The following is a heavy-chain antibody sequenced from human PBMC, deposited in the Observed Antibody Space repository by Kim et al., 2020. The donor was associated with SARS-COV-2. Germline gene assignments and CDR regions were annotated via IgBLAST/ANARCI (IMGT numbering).Heavy chain of an antibody. D-gene: IGHD6-19*01. CDR1: GYTFTSYY. J-gene: IGHJ4*02. CDR2: VSAYNGKT. Sequence: ASVKVSCKASGYTFTSYYISWVRQAPGQGLEWMGWVSAYNGKTSYAQNLRGRVTMTTETSTSRAYMELKNLRSDDTAVYYCARSLYYIGSSGFDYWGQGTLVTVSS. V-gene: IGHV1-18*01. CDR3: ARSLYYIGSSGFDY.